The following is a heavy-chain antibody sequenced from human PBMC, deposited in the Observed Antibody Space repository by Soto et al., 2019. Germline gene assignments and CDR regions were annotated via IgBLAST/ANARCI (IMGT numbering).Heavy chain of an antibody. D-gene: IGHD3-22*01. Sequence: RGSLRLSCAASGFTFSSYEMNWVRQAPGKGLEWVSYISSSGSNMYYADSVKGRFTISRDNAKKSLYLQMNSLRAEDTAVYYCARVHYYDSSGYSVYHYGMDVWGQGTTVTVSS. CDR1: GFTFSSYE. J-gene: IGHJ6*02. CDR3: ARVHYYDSSGYSVYHYGMDV. V-gene: IGHV3-48*03. CDR2: ISSSGSNM.